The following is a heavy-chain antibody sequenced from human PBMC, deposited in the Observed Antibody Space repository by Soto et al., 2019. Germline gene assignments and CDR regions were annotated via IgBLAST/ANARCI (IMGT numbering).Heavy chain of an antibody. D-gene: IGHD2-15*01. CDR3: AKDLMAQGGCDAFDI. CDR1: GVTFISYA. J-gene: IGHJ3*02. CDR2: ISGSGGST. V-gene: IGHV3-23*01. Sequence: VGSQRLSCAASGVTFISYAMSWVRQAPGKGLEWVSAISGSGGSTYYADSVKGRFTISRDNSKSTLYLQMNSLRAEDTAVYYCAKDLMAQGGCDAFDIWGQGTMVTVSS.